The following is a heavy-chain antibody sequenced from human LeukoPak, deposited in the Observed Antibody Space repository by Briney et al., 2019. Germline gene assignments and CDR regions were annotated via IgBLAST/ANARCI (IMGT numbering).Heavy chain of an antibody. D-gene: IGHD4-11*01. V-gene: IGHV3-23*01. CDR2: ISGSGGST. CDR1: GFTFSSYA. Sequence: PGGSLRLSCAASGFTFSSYAMTWVRQAPGKGLEWVSGISGSGGSTYNADSVKGRFTISRDNSMNTLYLQMNSLRAEDTAVYYCARTYRYSMYFDYWGQGTLVTVSS. CDR3: ARTYRYSMYFDY. J-gene: IGHJ4*02.